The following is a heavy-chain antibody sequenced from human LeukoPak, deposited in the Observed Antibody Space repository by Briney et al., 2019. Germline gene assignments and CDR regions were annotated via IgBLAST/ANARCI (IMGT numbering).Heavy chain of an antibody. CDR3: AKRASVTTLEYYFDY. CDR2: ISGSGGST. D-gene: IGHD4-17*01. CDR1: GFTFSSYG. V-gene: IGHV3-23*01. Sequence: PGGSLRLSCAASGFTFSSYGMSWVRQAPGKGLEWVSAISGSGGSTYYADSVKGRFTISRDNSKNTLYLQMNSLRAEDTAVYYCAKRASVTTLEYYFDYWGQGTLVTVSS. J-gene: IGHJ4*02.